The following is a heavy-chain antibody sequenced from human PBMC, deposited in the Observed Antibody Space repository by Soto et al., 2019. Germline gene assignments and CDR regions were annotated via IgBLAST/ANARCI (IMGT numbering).Heavy chain of an antibody. D-gene: IGHD3-22*01. V-gene: IGHV3-53*01. CDR3: ASHYYDTSGAGGLGNY. CDR1: GFTVSSNY. CDR2: IYSGGST. J-gene: IGHJ4*02. Sequence: GGSLRLSCAASGFTVSSNYMSWVRQAPGKGLEWVSVIYSGGSTYYVDSVKGRFTISRDNSKNTLYLQMNSLRAEDTAVYYCASHYYDTSGAGGLGNYWGQGTLVTVSS.